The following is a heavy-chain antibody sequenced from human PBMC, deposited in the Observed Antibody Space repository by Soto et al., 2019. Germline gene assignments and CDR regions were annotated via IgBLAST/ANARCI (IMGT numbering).Heavy chain of an antibody. V-gene: IGHV1-18*01. CDR2: VGTANANT. J-gene: IGHJ4*02. CDR1: GYTFTAYG. CDR3: AWELNTDPTAYSSLSY. D-gene: IGHD3-9*01. Sequence: QVQLVQSGPEVTMPGASVKVSCKTSGYTFTAYGLAWLRQAPGQRPEWLGWVGTANANTNYAEKFQGRVNMTSDSSPTTTYMELRRLSTDETAADYFAWELNTDPTAYSSLSYWGQGTLVTVSS.